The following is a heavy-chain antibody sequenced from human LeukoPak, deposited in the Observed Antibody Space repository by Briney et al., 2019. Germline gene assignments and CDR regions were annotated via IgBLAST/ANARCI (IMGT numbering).Heavy chain of an antibody. D-gene: IGHD3-10*01. Sequence: SETLSLTCTVSGGSISSSSYYWGWIRQPPGKGLEWIGSIYYSGSTYYNPSLKRRVTISVDTSKNQFSLKLSSVTAADTAVYYCARVGSETFGDYFDYWGQGTLVTVSS. CDR2: IYYSGST. CDR1: GGSISSSSYY. CDR3: ARVGSETFGDYFDY. J-gene: IGHJ4*02. V-gene: IGHV4-39*01.